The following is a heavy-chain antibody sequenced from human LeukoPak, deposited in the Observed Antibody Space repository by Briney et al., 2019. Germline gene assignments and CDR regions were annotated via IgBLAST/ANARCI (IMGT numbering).Heavy chain of an antibody. Sequence: KPGGSLRLSCKGSRYRFTRYWIRWPRHMPGKGLEGMGKIDPSDSYTNYSPSFQGHVTISSDKSISTAYLQWSTLKASDTAMYYCARHEGGYAASDYWGQGTLVTVSS. V-gene: IGHV5-10-1*01. CDR3: ARHEGGYAASDY. CDR1: RYRFTRYW. J-gene: IGHJ4*02. D-gene: IGHD5-12*01. CDR2: IDPSDSYT.